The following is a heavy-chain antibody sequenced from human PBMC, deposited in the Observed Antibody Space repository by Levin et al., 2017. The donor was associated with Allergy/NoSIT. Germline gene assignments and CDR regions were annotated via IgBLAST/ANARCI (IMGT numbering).Heavy chain of an antibody. J-gene: IGHJ4*02. D-gene: IGHD3-9*01. CDR2: IYNSGST. Sequence: GSLRLSCTVSGGSISSSISYWGWIRQAPGTGLEWIGCIYNSGSTYYNPSLKSRVTTSVDTSKNQFSLKLSSVTAADTAVYYCARQCYDILTGYYNFDYWGQGTLVTVSS. CDR3: ARQCYDILTGYYNFDY. V-gene: IGHV4-39*01. CDR1: GGSISSSISY.